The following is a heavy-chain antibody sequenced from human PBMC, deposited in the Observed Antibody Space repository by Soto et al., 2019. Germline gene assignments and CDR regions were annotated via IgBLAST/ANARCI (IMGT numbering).Heavy chain of an antibody. CDR3: ARVVGGYYYGMDV. D-gene: IGHD2-2*01. V-gene: IGHV4-4*02. Sequence: QVQLQESGPGLVKPSGTLSLTCAVSGGSISSSNWWSWVHQPPGKGLEWIGEIYHSGSTNYNPSLKSRVTISVDKSKSQFSPKLSSVTAADTAVYYCARVVGGYYYGMDVWGQGTTVTVSS. CDR2: IYHSGST. J-gene: IGHJ6*02. CDR1: GGSISSSNW.